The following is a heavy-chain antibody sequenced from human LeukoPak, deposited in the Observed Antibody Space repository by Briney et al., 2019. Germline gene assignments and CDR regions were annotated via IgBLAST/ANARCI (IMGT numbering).Heavy chain of an antibody. J-gene: IGHJ6*02. CDR1: GFTFSSYA. V-gene: IGHV3-23*01. CDR2: ISGSGGST. CDR3: AKGGSGYYGSGSLGGMDV. Sequence: GGSLRLSCAASGFTFSSYAMSWVRQAPGKGLEWVSAISGSGGSTCYADSVKGRFTISRDNSKNTLYLQMNSLRAEDTAVYYCAKGGSGYYGSGSLGGMDVWGQGTTVTVSS. D-gene: IGHD3-10*01.